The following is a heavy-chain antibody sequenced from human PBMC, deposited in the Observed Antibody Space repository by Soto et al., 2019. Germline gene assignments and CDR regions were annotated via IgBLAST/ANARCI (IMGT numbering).Heavy chain of an antibody. D-gene: IGHD3-10*01. V-gene: IGHV1-18*01. J-gene: IGHJ4*02. CDR1: GYTFTSYG. Sequence: ASVKVSCKASGYTFTSYGISWVRQAPGQGLEWMGWISAYNGNTNYAQKLQGRVTMTTDTSTSTAYMELRSLRSDDTAVYYCARDPYFDYYGSGSHYLVDYRGQGSSVIVSS. CDR3: ARDPYFDYYGSGSHYLVDY. CDR2: ISAYNGNT.